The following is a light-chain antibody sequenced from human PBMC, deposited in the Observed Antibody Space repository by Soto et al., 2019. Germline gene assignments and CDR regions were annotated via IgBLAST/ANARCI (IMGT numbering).Light chain of an antibody. CDR2: EVS. Sequence: QSVLTQPASVSGSPGQWITISCTGTSSDIGGYNYVSWYQQHPGKAPKLMIYEVSNRPSGVSNRFSGSKSGNTASLTISGLQAEDEADYYCSSYISSSTLVVFGGGTKVTVL. CDR3: SSYISSSTLVV. CDR1: SSDIGGYNY. J-gene: IGLJ2*01. V-gene: IGLV2-14*01.